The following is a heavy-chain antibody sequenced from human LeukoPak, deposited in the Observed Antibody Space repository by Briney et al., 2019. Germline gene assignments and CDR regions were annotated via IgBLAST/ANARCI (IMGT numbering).Heavy chain of an antibody. V-gene: IGHV1-3*01. CDR3: ARGSELVDY. Sequence: GASVKVSCKASGYTFSNYAIHWVRQAPGQRLEWMAWINGGDGNRKYSQKLQGRIAITRDTSASTAYMELRSLRSDDTAVYYCARGSELVDYWGQGTLVTASS. J-gene: IGHJ4*02. D-gene: IGHD1-7*01. CDR1: GYTFSNYA. CDR2: INGGDGNR.